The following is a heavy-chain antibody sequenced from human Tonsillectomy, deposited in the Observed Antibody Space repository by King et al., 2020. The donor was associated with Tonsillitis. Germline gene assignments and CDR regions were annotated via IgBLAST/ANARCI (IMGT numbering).Heavy chain of an antibody. CDR1: GFTFSKYS. J-gene: IGHJ4*02. CDR2: ISSGSGYI. CDR3: ARVTYDILTGYYIDYFDY. Sequence: VQLVESGGGLVKPGGSLRLSCAASGFTFSKYSMNWVRQAPGKGLEWVSSISSGSGYIHYADSVKGRFTISRDNAKNSLYLQMNSLRAEDTAVYYCARVTYDILTGYYIDYFDYWGQGTLVTVSS. D-gene: IGHD3-9*01. V-gene: IGHV3-21*01.